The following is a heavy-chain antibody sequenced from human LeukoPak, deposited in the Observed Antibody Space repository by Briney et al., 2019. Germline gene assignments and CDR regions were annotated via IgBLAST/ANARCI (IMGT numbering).Heavy chain of an antibody. J-gene: IGHJ4*02. V-gene: IGHV3-53*01. CDR3: ARGIRDCSRTTCYQPFDY. CDR1: GLIVSNNY. CDR2: VYSGGHT. D-gene: IGHD2-2*01. Sequence: GGSLRLSCAASGLIVSNNYMSWVRQAPGKGLEWVSIVYSGGHTYYADSVKGRFTISRDKSKNTLYLQMSSLRAEDTAVYYCARGIRDCSRTTCYQPFDYWGQGALVTVSS.